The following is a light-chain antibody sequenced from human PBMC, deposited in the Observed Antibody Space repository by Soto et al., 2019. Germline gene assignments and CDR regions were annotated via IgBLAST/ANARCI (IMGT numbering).Light chain of an antibody. V-gene: IGKV3-11*01. CDR3: QQNSNLQAT. CDR1: QSISSS. J-gene: IGKJ1*01. CDR2: GAS. Sequence: EIVLTQSPATLSLSPGDRATLSCRASQSISSSVNWFQQKPGQPPRLLIYGASTRVTGIPDRISGSGSGTDFSLTISCLEPEDSAVYYCQQNSNLQATFGQGTKVEIK.